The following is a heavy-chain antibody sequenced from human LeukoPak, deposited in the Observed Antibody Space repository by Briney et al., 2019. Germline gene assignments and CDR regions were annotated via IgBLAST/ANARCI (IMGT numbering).Heavy chain of an antibody. J-gene: IGHJ4*02. V-gene: IGHV3-48*01. Sequence: GGSLRLSCAASGFTFSNYNMNWVRQPPGKGLQWVSYISSSSNIIYYADSVKGRFTISRDNAKNSLFLQMNSLRAEDTAVYYCARDVKGGYSGYDSGDPYWGQGTLVTVSS. CDR2: ISSSSNII. CDR1: GFTFSNYN. CDR3: ARDVKGGYSGYDSGDPY. D-gene: IGHD5-12*01.